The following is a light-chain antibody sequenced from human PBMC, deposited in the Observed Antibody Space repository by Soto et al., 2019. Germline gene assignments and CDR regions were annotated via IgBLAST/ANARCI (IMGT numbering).Light chain of an antibody. Sequence: QSALTQPASVSGSPGQSITISCTGTSSDVGGYYSVSWYQQHPVKAPKLMIYEVSNRPSGVSNRFSGSKSGNTASLTISGLQAEDEAEYYCISDTRSNTWVFGGGTQLTVL. V-gene: IGLV2-14*01. CDR1: SSDVGGYYS. CDR3: ISDTRSNTWV. J-gene: IGLJ2*01. CDR2: EVS.